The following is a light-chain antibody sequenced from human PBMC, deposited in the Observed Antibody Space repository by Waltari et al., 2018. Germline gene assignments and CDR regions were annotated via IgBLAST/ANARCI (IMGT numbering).Light chain of an antibody. V-gene: IGKV1-9*01. CDR1: QGIGSY. Sequence: DVQFTHSPSFLSASVRHRVTITCRASQGIGSYLAWYHQKPGKAPKLLIYAASTLQSGVPSRFSGSGSGTEFTLTISSLQPEDFATYFCQQLDSYPFTFGPGTKVDIK. J-gene: IGKJ3*01. CDR2: AAS. CDR3: QQLDSYPFT.